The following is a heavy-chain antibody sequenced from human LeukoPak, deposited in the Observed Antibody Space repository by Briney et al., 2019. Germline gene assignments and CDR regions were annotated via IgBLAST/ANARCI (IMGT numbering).Heavy chain of an antibody. V-gene: IGHV1-8*01. Sequence: ASVKVSCKASGYTFTSYDINWVRQATGQGLEWMGWMNPNSGNTGYAQKFQGRVTMTRNTSISTAYMELSSLRSEDTAVYYCARNGFYYGSGSYYKRRAYYYYGMDVWGQGTTVTVSS. D-gene: IGHD3-10*01. J-gene: IGHJ6*02. CDR3: ARNGFYYGSGSYYKRRAYYYYGMDV. CDR2: MNPNSGNT. CDR1: GYTFTSYD.